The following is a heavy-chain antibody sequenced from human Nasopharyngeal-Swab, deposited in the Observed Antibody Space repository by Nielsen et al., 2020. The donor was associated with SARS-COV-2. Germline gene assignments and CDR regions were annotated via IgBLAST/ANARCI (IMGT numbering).Heavy chain of an antibody. Sequence: SETLSLTCTVSGGSISSGSYYWSWIRQPAGKGLEWIGRIYTSGSTNYSPSLKSRVTISVDTSKNQFSLKLSSVTAADTAVYYCARVTGYSSGWRGFDYWGQGTLVTVSS. CDR2: IYTSGST. V-gene: IGHV4-61*02. CDR1: GGSISSGSYY. D-gene: IGHD6-19*01. J-gene: IGHJ4*02. CDR3: ARVTGYSSGWRGFDY.